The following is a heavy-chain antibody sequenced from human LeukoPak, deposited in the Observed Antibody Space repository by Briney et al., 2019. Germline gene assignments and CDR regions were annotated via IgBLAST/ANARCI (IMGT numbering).Heavy chain of an antibody. CDR3: AREDYGDYPVVAFDI. Sequence: PSETLSLTCAVYGGSFSGYYWSWIRQPPGKGLEWIGEINHSGSTNYNPSLKSRVTISVDTSKNQFSLKLSSVTAADTAVYYCAREDYGDYPVVAFDIWGQGTMVTVSS. CDR2: INHSGST. D-gene: IGHD4-17*01. CDR1: GGSFSGYY. V-gene: IGHV4-34*01. J-gene: IGHJ3*02.